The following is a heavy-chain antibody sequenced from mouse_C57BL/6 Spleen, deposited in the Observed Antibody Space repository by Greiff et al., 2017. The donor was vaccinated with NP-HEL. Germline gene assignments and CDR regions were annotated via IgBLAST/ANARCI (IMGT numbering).Heavy chain of an antibody. CDR1: EYEFPSHD. D-gene: IGHD1-1*01. V-gene: IGHV5-2*01. CDR2: INSDGGST. Sequence: EVQGVESGGGLVQPGESLKLSCESNEYEFPSHDMSWVRKTPEKRLELVAAINSDGGSTYYPDTMERRFIISRDNTKKTLYLQMSSLRSEDTALYYCARQSTTVVGGDFDVWGTGTTVTVSS. J-gene: IGHJ1*03. CDR3: ARQSTTVVGGDFDV.